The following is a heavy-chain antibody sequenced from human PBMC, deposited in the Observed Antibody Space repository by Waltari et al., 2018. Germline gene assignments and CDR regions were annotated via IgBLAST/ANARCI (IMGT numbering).Heavy chain of an antibody. CDR2: IYTSGST. J-gene: IGHJ6*03. Sequence: QVQLQESGPGLVKPSETLSLTCTVSGGYISSYYWSWIRQPARKGLELIGRIYTSGSTNYNPSLKSRVTMSVDTSKNQFSLKLSSVTAADTAVYYCARGDGYGWGGYMDVWGKGTTVTISS. D-gene: IGHD5-12*01. V-gene: IGHV4-4*07. CDR3: ARGDGYGWGGYMDV. CDR1: GGYISSYY.